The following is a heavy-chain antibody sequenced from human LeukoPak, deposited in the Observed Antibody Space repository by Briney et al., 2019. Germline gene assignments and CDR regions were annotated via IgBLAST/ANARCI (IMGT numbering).Heavy chain of an antibody. Sequence: SETLSLTCNVSGASIFNYYWSWIRQAPGKGLEWIGYVHHSGRTNSNPSLESRVTMSVDTSTSQLSLNLTSVTTADTAVYFCARDLRAKYWGQGTLVFVSS. J-gene: IGHJ1*01. CDR3: ARDLRAKY. V-gene: IGHV4-59*01. D-gene: IGHD4/OR15-4a*01. CDR1: GASIFNYY. CDR2: VHHSGRT.